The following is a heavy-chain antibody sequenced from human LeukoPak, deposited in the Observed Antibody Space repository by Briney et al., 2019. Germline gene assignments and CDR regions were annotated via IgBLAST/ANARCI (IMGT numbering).Heavy chain of an antibody. V-gene: IGHV1-69*05. D-gene: IGHD3-3*01. Sequence: SVEVSCKASGGTFSSYAISWVRQAPGQGLEWMGGIIPIFGTANYAQKFQGRVTITTDESTSTAYMELSSLRSEDTAVYYCARGHVLRFLEWSFNYYMDVWGKGTTVTVSS. J-gene: IGHJ6*03. CDR3: ARGHVLRFLEWSFNYYMDV. CDR2: IIPIFGTA. CDR1: GGTFSSYA.